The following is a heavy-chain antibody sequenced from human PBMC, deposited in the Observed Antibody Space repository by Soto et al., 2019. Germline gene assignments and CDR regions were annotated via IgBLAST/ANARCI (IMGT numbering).Heavy chain of an antibody. CDR2: MNPNSGNT. J-gene: IGHJ6*02. CDR1: GYTFTSYD. D-gene: IGHD6-19*01. CDR3: AGGGQWLLVGMDV. V-gene: IGHV1-8*01. Sequence: QVQLVQSGAEVKKPGASVKVSCKASGYTFTSYDINWVRQATGQGLEWMGWMNPNSGNTGYARKFRGGVXXAXNXXLSTVYMEVSSRRSEDTAGYYCAGGGQWLLVGMDVWGQGTTVTVSS.